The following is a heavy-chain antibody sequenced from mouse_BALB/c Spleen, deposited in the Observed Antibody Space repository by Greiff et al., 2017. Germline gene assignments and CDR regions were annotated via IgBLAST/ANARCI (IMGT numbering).Heavy chain of an antibody. CDR1: GFTFSSYA. CDR3: AREGEGKYGNSMDY. J-gene: IGHJ4*01. D-gene: IGHD1-1*02. Sequence: VLLVESGGGLVKPGGSLKLSCAASGFTFSSYAMSWVRQTPEQRLEWVASISSGGSTYYPDSVKGRFTISRDNARNILYLQMLSLRSEDTAMYYCAREGEGKYGNSMDYWGQGTTVTVSS. V-gene: IGHV5-6-5*01. CDR2: ISSGGST.